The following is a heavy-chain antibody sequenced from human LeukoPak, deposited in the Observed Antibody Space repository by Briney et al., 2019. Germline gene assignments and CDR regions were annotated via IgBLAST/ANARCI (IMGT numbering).Heavy chain of an antibody. Sequence: SETLSLTCTVSGGSISSSTYYWAWVRQPPGKGLEWIGSIYYSGSTYYNPSLKSRVTISVDTSKNQFSLKLSSVTAADTAVYYCASSYCSSTSCYGYYYYGMDVWGQGTTVTVSS. CDR1: GGSISSSTYY. CDR2: IYYSGST. V-gene: IGHV4-39*01. J-gene: IGHJ6*02. D-gene: IGHD2-2*01. CDR3: ASSYCSSTSCYGYYYYGMDV.